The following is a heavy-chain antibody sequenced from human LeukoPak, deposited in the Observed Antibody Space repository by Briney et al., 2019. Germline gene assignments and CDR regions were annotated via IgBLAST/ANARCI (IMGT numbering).Heavy chain of an antibody. J-gene: IGHJ6*03. D-gene: IGHD1-26*01. Sequence: SETLSLTCTVSGGSISSYYWSWIRQPPGKGLEWIGYIYTSGSTNYNPSLNSRVTISVDTSKNQFSLKLSSVTAADTAVYYCASLVGATSYYYYMDVWGKGTTVTVSS. V-gene: IGHV4-4*09. CDR2: IYTSGST. CDR3: ASLVGATSYYYYMDV. CDR1: GGSISSYY.